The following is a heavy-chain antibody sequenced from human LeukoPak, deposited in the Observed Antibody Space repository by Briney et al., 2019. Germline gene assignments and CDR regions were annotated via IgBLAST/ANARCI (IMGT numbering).Heavy chain of an antibody. CDR2: IWYDGSNK. CDR1: GFTFSSYG. Sequence: GRSLRLSCAASGFTFSSYGMHWVRQAPGKGLEGVAGIWYDGSNKNYADSAKGRFTISRDNSKNTLYLQMNSLRAEDTAVYYCARPLVAATLYYYGMDVWGQGTTVTVSS. D-gene: IGHD6-13*01. V-gene: IGHV3-33*01. J-gene: IGHJ6*02. CDR3: ARPLVAATLYYYGMDV.